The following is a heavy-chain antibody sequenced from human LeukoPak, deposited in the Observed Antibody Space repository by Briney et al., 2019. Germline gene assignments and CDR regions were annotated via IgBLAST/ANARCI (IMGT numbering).Heavy chain of an antibody. CDR2: INPNSGGT. V-gene: IGHV1-2*02. Sequence: ASVKVSCKASGYTFTGYYMHWVRQAPGQGLEWMGWINPNSGGTNYAQKFQGRVTMTRDTSISTAYMELSRLRSDDTAVYYCARDLSQCLYCSSTSCYTPFDYWGQGTLVTVSS. D-gene: IGHD2-2*02. CDR1: GYTFTGYY. J-gene: IGHJ4*02. CDR3: ARDLSQCLYCSSTSCYTPFDY.